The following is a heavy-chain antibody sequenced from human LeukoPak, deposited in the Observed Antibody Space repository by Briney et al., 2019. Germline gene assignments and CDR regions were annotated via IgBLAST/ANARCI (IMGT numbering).Heavy chain of an antibody. CDR3: ARASSRIDGNIGDY. J-gene: IGHJ4*02. CDR2: ISTTGSTV. V-gene: IGHV3-48*03. Sequence: GGSLRLSCAASGFTFSGYEMNWVRQAPGKGLEWLSHISTTGSTVYYADSVKGRFTISRDNSKNTLYLQMNSLRAEDTAVYYCARASSRIDGNIGDYWGQGTLVTVSS. CDR1: GFTFSGYE. D-gene: IGHD6-6*01.